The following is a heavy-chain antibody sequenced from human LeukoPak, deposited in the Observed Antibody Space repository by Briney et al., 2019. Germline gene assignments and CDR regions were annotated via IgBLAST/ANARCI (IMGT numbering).Heavy chain of an antibody. V-gene: IGHV3-48*03. CDR2: IRSSGSAI. J-gene: IGHJ6*04. D-gene: IGHD2-2*01. Sequence: PGGSLRLSCAASGFTFDSYEMNWVRQAPGKGLEWVSYIRSSGSAIYAADSVKGRFTISRDNSKNTLYLQMNSLRAEDTAVYYCARDIVVVPAAQGGYYYYGMDVWGKGTTVTVSS. CDR3: ARDIVVVPAAQGGYYYYGMDV. CDR1: GFTFDSYE.